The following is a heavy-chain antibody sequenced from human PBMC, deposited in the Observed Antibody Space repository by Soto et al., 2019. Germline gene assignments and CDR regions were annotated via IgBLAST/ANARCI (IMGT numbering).Heavy chain of an antibody. J-gene: IGHJ5*02. V-gene: IGHV4-31*03. D-gene: IGHD2-15*01. CDR1: GGSISSGGYY. CDR3: ARAVDIVVVVAAPGNKWFDP. Sequence: SETLSLTCTVPGGSISSGGYYWSWIRQHPGKGLEWIGYIYYSGSTYYNPSLKSRVTISVDTSKNQFSLKLSSVTAADTAVYYCARAVDIVVVVAAPGNKWFDPWGQGTLVTVSS. CDR2: IYYSGST.